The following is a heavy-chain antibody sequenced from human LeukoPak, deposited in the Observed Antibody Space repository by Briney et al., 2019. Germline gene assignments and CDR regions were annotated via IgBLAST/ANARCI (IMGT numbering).Heavy chain of an antibody. Sequence: KPSETLSLTCAVYGGSFSGYYWSWIRQPPGKGLEWIGEINHSGSTNYNPSLKSRVTISVDTSKNQFSLKLSSVTAADTAVYYCARDPPYSSGWYRWYFDLWGRGTLVTVSS. CDR2: INHSGST. CDR1: GGSFSGYY. J-gene: IGHJ2*01. D-gene: IGHD6-19*01. V-gene: IGHV4-34*01. CDR3: ARDPPYSSGWYRWYFDL.